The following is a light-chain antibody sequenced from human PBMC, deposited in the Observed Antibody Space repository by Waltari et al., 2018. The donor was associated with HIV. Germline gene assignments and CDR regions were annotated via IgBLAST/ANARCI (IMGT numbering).Light chain of an antibody. V-gene: IGKV1-39*01. CDR1: QSISSY. CDR2: AAS. Sequence: MQMTQSPSSLPASVGDRVTITCRASQSISSYLNWYQQKPGKAPKLLIYAASSLQSGAPSRFSGSGSRTDFTLPISSLQPEEFATDYRHQSYSTPWTFGQGTKVEIK. J-gene: IGKJ1*01. CDR3: HQSYSTPWT.